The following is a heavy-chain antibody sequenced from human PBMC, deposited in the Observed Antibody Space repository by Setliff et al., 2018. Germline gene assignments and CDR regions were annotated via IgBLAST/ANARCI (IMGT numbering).Heavy chain of an antibody. Sequence: SETPSLTCTVSGGSISSSSYYWGWIRQPPGKGLEWIGSIYYSGSTYYNPSLKSRVTISVDTSKNQFSLKLSSGTAADTAVYYCARLGSARYDSSGYYPDNWFDPWGQGTLVTVSS. J-gene: IGHJ5*02. CDR1: GGSISSSSYY. V-gene: IGHV4-39*01. D-gene: IGHD3-22*01. CDR2: IYYSGST. CDR3: ARLGSARYDSSGYYPDNWFDP.